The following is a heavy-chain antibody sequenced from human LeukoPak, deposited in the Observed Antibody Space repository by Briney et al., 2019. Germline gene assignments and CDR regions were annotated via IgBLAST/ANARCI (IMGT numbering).Heavy chain of an antibody. CDR2: ISAYNGNT. V-gene: IGHV1-18*01. Sequence: GASVKVSCKASGYTFTSYGISWVRQAPGQGLEWMGWISAYNGNTNYAQKFQGRVTMTRDMSTSTVYMELSSLRSEDTAVYYCARDHPITMVRGSNTAFDYWGQGTLVTVSS. J-gene: IGHJ4*02. CDR3: ARDHPITMVRGSNTAFDY. D-gene: IGHD3-10*01. CDR1: GYTFTSYG.